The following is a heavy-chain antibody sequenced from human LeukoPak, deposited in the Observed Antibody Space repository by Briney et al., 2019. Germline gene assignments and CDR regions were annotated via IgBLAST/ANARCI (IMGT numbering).Heavy chain of an antibody. Sequence: GGSLRLSCAASGFTFSSYEMNWVRQAPGKGLEWVSYISSSGSTIYYADSVKGRFTISRDNAKNSLFLQMNSLRAEDTALYYCAREGDSSSFYDVAYAFDIWGQGTMVTVSS. D-gene: IGHD3-22*01. CDR2: ISSSGSTI. V-gene: IGHV3-48*03. CDR3: AREGDSSSFYDVAYAFDI. J-gene: IGHJ3*02. CDR1: GFTFSSYE.